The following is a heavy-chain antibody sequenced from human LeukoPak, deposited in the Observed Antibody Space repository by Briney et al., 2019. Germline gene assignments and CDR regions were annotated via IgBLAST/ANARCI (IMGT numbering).Heavy chain of an antibody. J-gene: IGHJ4*02. CDR1: GFTFSNYA. V-gene: IGHV3-23*01. CDR3: AKKTPDRYYYGSGSYYIGYYFDY. CDR2: ISGSGGST. D-gene: IGHD3-10*01. Sequence: GGSLGLSCSASGFTFSNYAMSWVRQAPGKGLEWVSAISGSGGSTYYADSVKGRFTISRDNSKNTLYLQMNSLRAEDTAVYYCAKKTPDRYYYGSGSYYIGYYFDYWGQGTLVTVSS.